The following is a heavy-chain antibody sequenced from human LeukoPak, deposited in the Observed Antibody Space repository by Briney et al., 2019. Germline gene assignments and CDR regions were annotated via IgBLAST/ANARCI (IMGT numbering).Heavy chain of an antibody. V-gene: IGHV5-51*01. Sequence: GDSLKISCQGSGFRFSTYWIAWVRQMPGKGLEWMGIIYPGDSDTRYSPSFQGQVTISADKSISTAYLQWSSLKASDTAMYYCARLGGVAVDYFDYWGQGTLVTVSS. CDR1: GFRFSTYW. D-gene: IGHD3-16*01. J-gene: IGHJ4*02. CDR2: IYPGDSDT. CDR3: ARLGGVAVDYFDY.